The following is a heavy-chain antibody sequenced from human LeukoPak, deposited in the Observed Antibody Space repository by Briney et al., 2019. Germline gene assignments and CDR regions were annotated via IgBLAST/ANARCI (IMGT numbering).Heavy chain of an antibody. CDR2: ITSSSSYI. D-gene: IGHD2-15*01. V-gene: IGHV3-21*01. Sequence: GVSLRLSCAASGFTFSSYSMNWVRQAPGKGLEWVSSITSSSSYIYYADSVKGRFTISRDNAKNSLYLQMNSLRAEDTAVYYCATGLGIVVVVAATPGAVDVWGQGTTVTVSS. CDR3: ATGLGIVVVVAATPGAVDV. CDR1: GFTFSSYS. J-gene: IGHJ6*02.